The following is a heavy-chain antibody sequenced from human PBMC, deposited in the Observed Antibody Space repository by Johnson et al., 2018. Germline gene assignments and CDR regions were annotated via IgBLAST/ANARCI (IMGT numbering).Heavy chain of an antibody. Sequence: QVQLVQSGGAVVQPGRSLRLSCEASGFTFSSHGMHWVRQAPGKGLEWVAVIWYDGSNKYYADSVKGRFTISRDNSKNTLYLQMDSLGVEDTTVYSCARDQGGGYSSASGAFDIWGQGTMVTVSS. J-gene: IGHJ3*02. V-gene: IGHV3-33*01. CDR3: ARDQGGGYSSASGAFDI. CDR1: GFTFSSHG. D-gene: IGHD6-6*01. CDR2: IWYDGSNK.